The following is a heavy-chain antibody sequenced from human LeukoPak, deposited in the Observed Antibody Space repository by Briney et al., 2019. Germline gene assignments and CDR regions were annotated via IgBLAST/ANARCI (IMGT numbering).Heavy chain of an antibody. V-gene: IGHV2-70*04. CDR3: ARMGGAHRYFDY. D-gene: IGHD1-26*01. Sequence: ESGPTLVNPTQTLTLTCTLSGFTVSTSALRVSWVRQPPGKALEWLARSDWDDDKVYSTSLKNRLTISKGTSENQVVLTMTDMDPLDTATYFCARMGGAHRYFDYWGQGILVTVSS. J-gene: IGHJ4*02. CDR1: GFTVSTSALR. CDR2: SDWDDDK.